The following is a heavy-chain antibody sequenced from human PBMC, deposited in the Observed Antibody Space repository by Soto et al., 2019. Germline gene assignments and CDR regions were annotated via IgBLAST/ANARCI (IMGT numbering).Heavy chain of an antibody. J-gene: IGHJ6*02. V-gene: IGHV3-7*03. CDR1: GFTISSYY. CDR3: TRWNYAMDV. CDR2: ISQDGRAR. Sequence: EMQLVASGGGLVQPGGSLRLSCAASGFTISSYYMTWARQAPGKGLEWVAHISQDGRARYHADSVKDRFIISRDNAKNSVYLYMNTLRVEDTAVYRCTRWNYAMDVWGQGTTVTVS.